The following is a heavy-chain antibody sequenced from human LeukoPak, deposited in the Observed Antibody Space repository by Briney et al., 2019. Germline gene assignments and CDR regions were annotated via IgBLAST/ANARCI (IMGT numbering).Heavy chain of an antibody. CDR2: ISGSGGST. D-gene: IGHD3-22*01. CDR3: AKVRHYDSSGYFDY. V-gene: IGHV3-23*01. Sequence: PGGSLRLSCAASGFTFSSYAMSWVRQAPGKGLEWVSAISGSGGSTYYADSVKGRFTISRDNSKNTPYLQMNSLRAEDTAVYYCAKVRHYDSSGYFDYWGQGTLVTVSS. J-gene: IGHJ4*02. CDR1: GFTFSSYA.